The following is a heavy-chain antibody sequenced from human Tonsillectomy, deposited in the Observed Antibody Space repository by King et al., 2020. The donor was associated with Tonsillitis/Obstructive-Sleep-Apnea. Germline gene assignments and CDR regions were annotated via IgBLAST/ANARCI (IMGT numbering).Heavy chain of an antibody. Sequence: QLVQSGVEVKKPGASVKVSCKASGYTFTNYDITWVRQAPGQGLEWMGWSRPYNGDTNYAQKLQGRVTMTSDTPTSTAYMELRSLGSDDTAVYYCARDYYDRSGYYHGYFQHWGQGTLVTVSS. CDR2: SRPYNGDT. V-gene: IGHV1-18*01. J-gene: IGHJ1*01. CDR1: GYTFTNYD. D-gene: IGHD3-22*01. CDR3: ARDYYDRSGYYHGYFQH.